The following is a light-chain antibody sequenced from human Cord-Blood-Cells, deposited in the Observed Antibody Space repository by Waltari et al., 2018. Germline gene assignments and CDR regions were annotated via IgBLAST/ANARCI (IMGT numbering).Light chain of an antibody. Sequence: NFMLTQPHSVSESPGKTVTISCTRSSGSIASNYVQWYQQRPGSAPTPVIYEDNQKPSGVHDRFSGSIDSSSNSASLTIAGLKTEDEADYYCQSYDSSNWVFGGGTKLTVL. CDR1: SGSIASNY. CDR3: QSYDSSNWV. V-gene: IGLV6-57*03. CDR2: EDN. J-gene: IGLJ3*02.